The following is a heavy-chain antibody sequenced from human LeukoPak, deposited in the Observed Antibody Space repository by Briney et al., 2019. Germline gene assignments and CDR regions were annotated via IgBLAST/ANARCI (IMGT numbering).Heavy chain of an antibody. CDR2: ISSSSSTI. CDR1: GFTFSSYS. Sequence: TGGSLRLSCAASGFTFSSYSMNWVRQAPGKGLEWVSYISSSSSTIYYADSVKGRFTISRDNAKNSLYLQMNSLRAEDTAVCYCARGLQSDYWGQGTLVTVSS. J-gene: IGHJ4*02. CDR3: ARGLQSDY. V-gene: IGHV3-48*01. D-gene: IGHD4-11*01.